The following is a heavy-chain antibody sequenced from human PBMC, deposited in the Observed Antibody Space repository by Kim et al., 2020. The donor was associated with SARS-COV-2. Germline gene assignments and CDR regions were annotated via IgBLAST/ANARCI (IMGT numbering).Heavy chain of an antibody. Sequence: SQTLSLTRGISGDSVSSNDAAWHWIRQSPWRGLEWLGRTYYRSKWNNGYAVSVKSRITINPDTSKNHFSMQLDSVTPEDTAVYYCVREVRAGWVDWGQGTLVTVSS. V-gene: IGHV6-1*01. CDR2: TYYRSKWNN. CDR3: VREVRAGWVD. D-gene: IGHD3-10*01. J-gene: IGHJ4*02. CDR1: GDSVSSNDAA.